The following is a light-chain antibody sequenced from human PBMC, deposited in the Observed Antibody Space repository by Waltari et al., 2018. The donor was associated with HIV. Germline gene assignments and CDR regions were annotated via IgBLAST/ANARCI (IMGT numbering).Light chain of an antibody. V-gene: IGLV2-14*01. CDR1: SSDVGGYNY. CDR2: EVS. Sequence: QSALTQPASVSGSPGQSITISCPGTSSDVGGYNYVSWYHQHPGKAPKLMIYEVSNRPSGVSNRFSGSKSGNTSSLTISGLQAEDEADYYCSSYTSSSTRVFGGGTNLTVL. CDR3: SSYTSSSTRV. J-gene: IGLJ3*02.